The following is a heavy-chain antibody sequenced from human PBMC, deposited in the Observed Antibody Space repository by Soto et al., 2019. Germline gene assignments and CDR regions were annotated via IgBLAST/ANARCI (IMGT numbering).Heavy chain of an antibody. Sequence: SETLSLTCTVSGGSISSGSYYWGWVRQPPGKWLEWIGSIYYSGNAYYNPSLKSRVAASVDTSKNQFSLKVTSVTATDTAVYYCARHKDTSSRYLLPDFWGQGTLVTVSS. J-gene: IGHJ4*02. D-gene: IGHD6-13*01. V-gene: IGHV4-39*01. CDR2: IYYSGNA. CDR3: ARHKDTSSRYLLPDF. CDR1: GGSISSGSYY.